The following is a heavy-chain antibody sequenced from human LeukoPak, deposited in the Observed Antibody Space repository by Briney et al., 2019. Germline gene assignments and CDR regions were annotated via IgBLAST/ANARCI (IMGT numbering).Heavy chain of an antibody. Sequence: PGRSLRLSCAASGFTFSSYAMHWVRQAPGKGLEWVAVISYDGSNKYYADSAKGRFTISRDNSKNTLYLQMNSLRAEDTAVYYCARDLNDYVTDYWGQGTLVTVSS. CDR2: ISYDGSNK. CDR3: ARDLNDYVTDY. J-gene: IGHJ4*02. D-gene: IGHD3-16*01. CDR1: GFTFSSYA. V-gene: IGHV3-30-3*01.